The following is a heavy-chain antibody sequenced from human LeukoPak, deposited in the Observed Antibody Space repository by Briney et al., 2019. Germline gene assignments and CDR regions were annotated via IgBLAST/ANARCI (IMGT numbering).Heavy chain of an antibody. D-gene: IGHD1-20*01. CDR3: ARDRIIGGSSGRWFDP. Sequence: GASVKVSCKASGYTFTSYYMHWVRQAPGQGLEWMGIINPSGGSTSYAQKFQGRVTMTRDTSTSTLYMELSSLRSEDTAVYYCARDRIIGGSSGRWFDPWGQGTLVTVSS. V-gene: IGHV1-46*01. CDR1: GYTFTSYY. CDR2: INPSGGST. J-gene: IGHJ5*02.